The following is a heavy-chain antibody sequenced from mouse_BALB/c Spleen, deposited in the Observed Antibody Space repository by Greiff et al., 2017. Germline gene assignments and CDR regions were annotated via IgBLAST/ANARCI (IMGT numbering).Heavy chain of an antibody. CDR2: IWGDGST. CDR1: GFSLTGYG. CDR3: ARDRGYYYGAMDY. D-gene: IGHD1-1*01. V-gene: IGHV2-6-7*01. J-gene: IGHJ4*01. Sequence: VQVVESGPGLVAPSQSLSITCTVSGFSLTGYGVNWVRQPPGKGLEWLGMIWGDGSTDYNSALKSRLSISKDNSKSQVFLKMNSLQTDDTARYYCARDRGYYYGAMDYWGQGTSVTVSS.